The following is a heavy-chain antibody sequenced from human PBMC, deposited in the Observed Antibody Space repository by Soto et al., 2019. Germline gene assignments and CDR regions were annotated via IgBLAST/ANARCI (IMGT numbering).Heavy chain of an antibody. CDR3: ARDRGYYGMDV. J-gene: IGHJ6*02. Sequence: QVQLQESGPGLVKPSQTLSLTCTVSGGSISSGGYYWSWIRQHPGKGLEWIGYIYYSGSTYYNPSRKSXXTXSXXTSKNQFALKLSSVTAADTAVYYCARDRGYYGMDVWGQGTTVTVSS. CDR2: IYYSGST. D-gene: IGHD3-10*01. CDR1: GGSISSGGYY. V-gene: IGHV4-31*03.